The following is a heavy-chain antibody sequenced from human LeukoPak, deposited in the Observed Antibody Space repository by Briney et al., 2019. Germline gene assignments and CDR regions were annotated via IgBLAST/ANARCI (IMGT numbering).Heavy chain of an antibody. CDR2: ISAYNGDT. CDR3: ARDSYDSSGNYLDS. J-gene: IGHJ4*02. CDR1: GYTFVNFG. D-gene: IGHD3-22*01. Sequence: ASVKVSCKASGYTFVNFGLIWVRQAPGQGLEWMGWISAYNGDTNYAQKLQGRVTVTTDTSTTTAYMELRSLRSDDTAVYYCARDSYDSSGNYLDSWGQGTRVTVSS. V-gene: IGHV1-18*01.